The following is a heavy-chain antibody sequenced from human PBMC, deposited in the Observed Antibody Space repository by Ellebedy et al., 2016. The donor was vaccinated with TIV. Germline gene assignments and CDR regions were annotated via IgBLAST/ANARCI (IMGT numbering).Heavy chain of an antibody. V-gene: IGHV3-7*01. CDR1: GFTFNDYY. CDR3: ARPSVSTGYYQFDF. D-gene: IGHD3-22*01. CDR2: IKQDGSEK. J-gene: IGHJ4*02. Sequence: GESLKISCAASGFTFNDYYMSWIRQAPGKGLEWVANIKQDGSEKYYVDSVKGRFTISRDNAKNSLYLQMNSPRAEDTAVYYCARPSVSTGYYQFDFWGQGALVTVSS.